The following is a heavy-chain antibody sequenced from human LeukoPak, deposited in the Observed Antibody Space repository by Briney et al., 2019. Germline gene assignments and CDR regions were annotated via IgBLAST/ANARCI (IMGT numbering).Heavy chain of an antibody. CDR2: ISYDGSNK. V-gene: IGHV3-30*18. J-gene: IGHJ6*02. CDR1: GFTFSSYG. CDR3: AKEALASSSWTYYYYYYGMDV. Sequence: QSGGSLRLSCAASGFTFSSYGMHCVRQAPGKGLEWVAVISYDGSNKYYADSVKGRFTISRDNSKNTLYLQMNSLRAEDTAVYYCAKEALASSSWTYYYYYYGMDVWGQGTTVTVSS. D-gene: IGHD6-13*01.